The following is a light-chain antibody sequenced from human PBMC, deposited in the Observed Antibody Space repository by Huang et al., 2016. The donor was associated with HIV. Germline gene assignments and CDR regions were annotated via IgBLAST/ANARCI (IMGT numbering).Light chain of an antibody. CDR1: QNINHN. CDR2: AAS. Sequence: DIQMTQSPPSLSAFVGDRVTITCRASQNINHNLNWHQQKPGKAHKLLIYAASSLQSGVPSRFSGSGSGTDFTLTISNLQPEDFATYYCQQSHSTPTWTLGQGTKVEIK. CDR3: QQSHSTPTWT. J-gene: IGKJ1*01. V-gene: IGKV1-39*01.